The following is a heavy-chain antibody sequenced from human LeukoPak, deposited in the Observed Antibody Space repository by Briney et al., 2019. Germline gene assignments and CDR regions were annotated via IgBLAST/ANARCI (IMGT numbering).Heavy chain of an antibody. Sequence: SETLSLTCAVYGGSFSGYYWSWIRQPPGKGLEWIGEINHSGSTNYNPSLKSRVTISVDTSKNQFSLKLSSVTAADTAVYYCARSLVDSSGYRRFDYWGQGTLVTVSS. CDR2: INHSGST. CDR1: GGSFSGYY. V-gene: IGHV4-34*01. J-gene: IGHJ4*02. CDR3: ARSLVDSSGYRRFDY. D-gene: IGHD3-22*01.